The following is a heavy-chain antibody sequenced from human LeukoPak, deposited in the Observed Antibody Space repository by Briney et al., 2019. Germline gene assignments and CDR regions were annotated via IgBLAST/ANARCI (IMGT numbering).Heavy chain of an antibody. CDR1: GYTFTSYG. Sequence: GASVKVSCKASGYTFTSYGISWVRQAPGQGLEWMGWINPNSGGTNYAQKFQGRVTMTRDTSISTAYMELSRLRSDDTAVYYCARGRSYSSISPFDYWGQGTLVTVSS. CDR3: ARGRSYSSISPFDY. D-gene: IGHD6-13*01. CDR2: INPNSGGT. J-gene: IGHJ4*02. V-gene: IGHV1-2*02.